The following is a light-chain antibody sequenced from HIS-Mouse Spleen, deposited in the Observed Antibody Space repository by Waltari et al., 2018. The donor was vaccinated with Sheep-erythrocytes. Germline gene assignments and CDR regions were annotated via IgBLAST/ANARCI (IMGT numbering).Light chain of an antibody. J-gene: IGLJ3*02. V-gene: IGLV2-11*01. CDR2: DVS. CDR3: AAWDDSLNGPV. Sequence: QSALTQPRSVSGSPGQSVTISCTGTSSDVGGYNYVSWYQQHPGKAPKLMIYDVSKRPSGVPDRFSGSKSGNTASLAISGLQSEDEADYYCAAWDDSLNGPVFGGGTKLIVL. CDR1: SSDVGGYNY.